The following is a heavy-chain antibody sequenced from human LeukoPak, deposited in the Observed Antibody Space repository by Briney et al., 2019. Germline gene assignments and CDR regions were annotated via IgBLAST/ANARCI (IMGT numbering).Heavy chain of an antibody. J-gene: IGHJ4*02. D-gene: IGHD3-3*01. V-gene: IGHV3-73*01. Sequence: GGSLRLSCAASGFTFSGSAMHWVRQASGKGLEWVGRIRTKANSYATAYAASVNGRFTIARDDSKNTAYLQMNSLKTEDTAVYYCTTNYDFWSGYSDWGQGTLVTVSS. CDR2: IRTKANSYAT. CDR1: GFTFSGSA. CDR3: TTNYDFWSGYSD.